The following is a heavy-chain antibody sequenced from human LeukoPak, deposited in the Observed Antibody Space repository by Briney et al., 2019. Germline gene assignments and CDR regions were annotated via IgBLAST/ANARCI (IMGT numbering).Heavy chain of an antibody. D-gene: IGHD6-6*01. CDR3: ARVGGPVPAALEDAFDL. Sequence: SETLSLTCNVSGASINTYYWSWIRQSAGGGLEFIGRVYTSGSPDYNPSLKSRVAMSAATSKNQFSLKLRSVTAADTALYFCARVGGPVPAALEDAFDLWGQGILVTASS. CDR2: VYTSGSP. J-gene: IGHJ3*01. CDR1: GASINTYY. V-gene: IGHV4-4*07.